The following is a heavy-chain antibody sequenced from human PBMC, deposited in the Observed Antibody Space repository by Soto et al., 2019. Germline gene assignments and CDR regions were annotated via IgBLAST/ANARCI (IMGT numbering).Heavy chain of an antibody. D-gene: IGHD2-15*01. Sequence: QVQLVQSGAEVKKPGASVKVSCKASGYTFTSYGISWVRQAPGQGLEWMGWVSAYTGNTNYAQHLQGRVTMTTDTSTTTAYMELRSLRADDTAVYYCARFQVVNPLDYWGQGTLVTVSS. CDR2: VSAYTGNT. J-gene: IGHJ4*02. V-gene: IGHV1-18*01. CDR3: ARFQVVNPLDY. CDR1: GYTFTSYG.